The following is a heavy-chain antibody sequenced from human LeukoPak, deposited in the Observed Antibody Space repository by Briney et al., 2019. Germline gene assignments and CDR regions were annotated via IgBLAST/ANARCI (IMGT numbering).Heavy chain of an antibody. Sequence: GGSLRLSCAASGFTFSDYHMSWIRQAPGKGLEWVSYISSSGSTIYYADSVKGRFTISRDNAKNSLYLQMNSLRAEDTAVYYCARGEASYSSSWYGVDYWGQGTLVTVSS. CDR1: GFTFSDYH. D-gene: IGHD6-13*01. J-gene: IGHJ4*02. V-gene: IGHV3-11*01. CDR2: ISSSGSTI. CDR3: ARGEASYSSSWYGVDY.